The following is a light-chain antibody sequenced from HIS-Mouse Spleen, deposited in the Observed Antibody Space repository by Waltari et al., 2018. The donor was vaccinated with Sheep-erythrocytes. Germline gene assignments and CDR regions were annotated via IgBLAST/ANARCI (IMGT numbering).Light chain of an antibody. V-gene: IGLV2-23*01. CDR3: CSYAGSSTWV. J-gene: IGLJ3*02. CDR2: EGS. Sequence: QSALTQPASVSGSPGQAITISCTGTSSDVGSYNLVSWYQQHPGKAPKLMIYEGSKRPSGASNRFSGSKSGTTASLTISGLQAGDEADYYCCSYAGSSTWVFGGGTKLTVL. CDR1: SSDVGSYNL.